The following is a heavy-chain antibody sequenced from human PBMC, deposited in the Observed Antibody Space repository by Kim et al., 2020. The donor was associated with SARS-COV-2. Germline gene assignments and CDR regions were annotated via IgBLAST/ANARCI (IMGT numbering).Heavy chain of an antibody. CDR2: IIPIFGTA. D-gene: IGHD6-6*01. J-gene: IGHJ5*02. CDR3: ARDISSSGWFDP. Sequence: SVKVSCKASGGTFSSYAISWVRQAPGQGLEWMGGIIPIFGTANYAQKFQGRVTITADESTSTAYMELSSLRSEDTAVYYCARDISSSGWFDPWGQGTLVTVSS. V-gene: IGHV1-69*13. CDR1: GGTFSSYA.